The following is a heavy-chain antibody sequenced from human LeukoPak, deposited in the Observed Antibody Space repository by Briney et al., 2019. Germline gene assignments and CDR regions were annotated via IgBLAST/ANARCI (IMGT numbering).Heavy chain of an antibody. CDR2: IYYSGST. V-gene: IGHV4-59*08. CDR1: GGSISSYY. D-gene: IGHD6-19*01. CDR3: ARQGSSGWYEG. Sequence: SETLSLTCTVSGGSISSYYWSWIRQPPGKGLEWIGYIYYSGSTNYNPSLKSRATISVDTSKNQFSLKLSSVTAADTAVYYCARQGSSGWYEGWGQGTLVTVSS. J-gene: IGHJ4*02.